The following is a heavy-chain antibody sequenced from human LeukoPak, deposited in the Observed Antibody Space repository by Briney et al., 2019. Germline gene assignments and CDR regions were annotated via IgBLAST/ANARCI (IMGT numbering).Heavy chain of an antibody. CDR3: ARDRDYGDYRSRDDAFDI. CDR1: GFTFSSYS. V-gene: IGHV3-48*01. J-gene: IGHJ3*02. CDR2: ISSSSTI. Sequence: PGGSLRLSCAASGFTFSSYSMNWVRRAPGKGLEWVSYISSSSTIYYADSVKGRFTISRDNAKNSLYLQMNSLRAEDTAVYYCARDRDYGDYRSRDDAFDIWGQGTMVTVSS. D-gene: IGHD4-17*01.